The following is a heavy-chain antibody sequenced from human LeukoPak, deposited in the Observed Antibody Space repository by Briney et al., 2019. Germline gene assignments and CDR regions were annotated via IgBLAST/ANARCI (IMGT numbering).Heavy chain of an antibody. CDR3: ANTFGELPHFDY. CDR2: ISGSGGST. J-gene: IGHJ4*02. D-gene: IGHD3-10*01. V-gene: IGHV3-23*01. CDR1: GFTFSSYA. Sequence: PGESLRLSCAASGFTFSSYAMSWVRQAPGKGLEWVSAISGSGGSTYYADSVKGRFTISRDNSKNTLYLQMNSLRAEDTAVYYCANTFGELPHFDYWGQGTLVTVSS.